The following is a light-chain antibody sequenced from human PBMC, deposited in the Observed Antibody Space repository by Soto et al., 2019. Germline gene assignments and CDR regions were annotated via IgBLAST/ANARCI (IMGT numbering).Light chain of an antibody. CDR3: SSYTSSGTVG. CDR1: SSDVGGYNY. J-gene: IGLJ1*01. CDR2: EVS. V-gene: IGLV2-14*01. Sequence: QSVLTQHASVSGSPGQSITISCTATSSDVGGYNYVSWYQQLPGKAPKLLIYEVSNRPSGVSNRFSGSKSGNTASLTISGLQAEDEADYYCSSYTSSGTVGFGTGTKLTVL.